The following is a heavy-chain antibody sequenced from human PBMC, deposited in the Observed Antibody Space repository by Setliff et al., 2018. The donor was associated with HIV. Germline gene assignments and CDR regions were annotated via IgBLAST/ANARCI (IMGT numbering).Heavy chain of an antibody. CDR3: ARLTYYYDSSGHYPNWFDP. CDR1: GYTFTNYW. J-gene: IGHJ5*02. D-gene: IGHD3-22*01. Sequence: GESLKISCKGSGYTFTNYWIAWVRQMPGKGLEWMGIIHPGDSDASYSPSFLGQVTISADKSISTAYLQWSSLKASDTAMYYCARLTYYYDSSGHYPNWFDPWGQGTLVTVS. V-gene: IGHV5-51*01. CDR2: IHPGDSDA.